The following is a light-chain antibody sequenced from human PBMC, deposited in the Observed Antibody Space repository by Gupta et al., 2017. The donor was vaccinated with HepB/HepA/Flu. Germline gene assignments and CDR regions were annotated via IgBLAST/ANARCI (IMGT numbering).Light chain of an antibody. CDR2: DDS. V-gene: IGLV3-21*02. J-gene: IGLJ2*01. CDR1: NIGTKS. CDR3: QVWDSRSEVV. Sequence: YVLTQTPSVSVAPGQAARITCGANNIGTKSVHWYQQRPGQAPVLVVYDDSDRPSGIPERFSCSISGTTATLTISRVEAGDEADYFCQVWDSRSEVVFGGGTKLTVL.